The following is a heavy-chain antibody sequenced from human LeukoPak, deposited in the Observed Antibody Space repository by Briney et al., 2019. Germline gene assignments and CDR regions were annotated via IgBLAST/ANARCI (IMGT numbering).Heavy chain of an antibody. V-gene: IGHV3-48*03. D-gene: IGHD3-3*01. CDR1: GFTFSSYE. J-gene: IGHJ3*02. CDR3: ARGAEWLSPPRDAFDI. Sequence: GGSLRLSCAASGFTFSSYEMNWVRQAPGKGLEWVSYISSSGSTIYYADSVKGRFTISRDNAKNSLYLQMNSLRAEDTAVYYCARGAEWLSPPRDAFDIWGQGTMVTVSS. CDR2: ISSSGSTI.